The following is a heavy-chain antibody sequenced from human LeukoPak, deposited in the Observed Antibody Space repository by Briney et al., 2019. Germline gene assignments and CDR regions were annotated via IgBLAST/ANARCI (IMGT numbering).Heavy chain of an antibody. CDR1: GGSISSSSYY. V-gene: IGHV4-39*01. CDR2: IYYSGST. J-gene: IGHJ4*02. Sequence: SETLSLTCTVSGGSISSSSYYWGWIRQPPGKGLEWIGSIYYSGSTYYNPSLKSRVTISVDTSKNQFSLKLSSVTAADTAVYYCARHGYSSSSGFYFDYWGQGTLVTVSS. D-gene: IGHD6-13*01. CDR3: ARHGYSSSSGFYFDY.